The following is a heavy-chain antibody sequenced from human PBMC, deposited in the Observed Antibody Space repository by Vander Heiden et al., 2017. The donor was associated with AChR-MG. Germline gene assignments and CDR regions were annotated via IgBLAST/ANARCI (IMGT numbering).Heavy chain of an antibody. CDR2: ISGDGKFK. V-gene: IGHV3-30*03. D-gene: IGHD3-10*02. J-gene: IGHJ4*02. Sequence: VKLVESEGGVVLHGTSLKLPCAGSGFSFGSYVMYWVRQSPGKGLEWLAVISGDGKFKYYADSVKGRFTISRDNSMNTLYLQMDSLRTEDTGVFYCATYYVASYFWGQGTLVSISS. CDR1: GFSFGSYV. CDR3: ATYYVASYF.